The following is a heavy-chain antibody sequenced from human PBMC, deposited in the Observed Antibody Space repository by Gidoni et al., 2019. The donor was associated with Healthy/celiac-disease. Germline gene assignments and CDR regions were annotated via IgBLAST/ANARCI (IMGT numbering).Heavy chain of an antibody. V-gene: IGHV1-2*04. Sequence: QVQLVQSGAEVKKPGASVKVSCKASGYTFTGYYMHWVRQAPGQGLEWMGWINPNSGGTNYAQKFQGWVTMTRDTSISTAYMELSRLRSDDTAVYYCARAGTSLGSSYYYYGMDVWGQGTTVTVSS. CDR2: INPNSGGT. CDR3: ARAGTSLGSSYYYYGMDV. J-gene: IGHJ6*02. CDR1: GYTFTGYY. D-gene: IGHD2-2*01.